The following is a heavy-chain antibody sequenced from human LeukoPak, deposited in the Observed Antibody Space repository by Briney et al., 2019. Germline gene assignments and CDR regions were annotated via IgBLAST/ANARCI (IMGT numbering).Heavy chain of an antibody. V-gene: IGHV1-46*01. J-gene: IGHJ4*02. CDR2: INPSGGST. CDR3: ARDGFPYYYDSSGYPDY. Sequence: GASVKVSCKASGYSFVFFGVSWVRQAPGQGLEWMGIINPSGGSTSYAQKFQGRVTMTRDTSTSTVYMELSSLRSEDTAVYYCARDGFPYYYDSSGYPDYWGQGTLVTVSS. CDR1: GYSFVFFG. D-gene: IGHD3-22*01.